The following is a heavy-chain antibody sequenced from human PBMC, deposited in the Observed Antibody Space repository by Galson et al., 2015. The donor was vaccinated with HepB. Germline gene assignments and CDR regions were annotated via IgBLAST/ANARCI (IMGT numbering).Heavy chain of an antibody. D-gene: IGHD2-2*01. J-gene: IGHJ4*02. V-gene: IGHV3-30-3*01. CDR2: ISYDGNDK. CDR1: GFTFSRYA. CDR3: ARGALGYCSATTCILGDY. Sequence: SLRLSCAASGFTFSRYAIHWVRQAPGKGLEWIAVISYDGNDKFYANSVKGRFTLSRDISKNTLYLHMNSLRPEDTAVYYCARGALGYCSATTCILGDYWGQGTLVTVSS.